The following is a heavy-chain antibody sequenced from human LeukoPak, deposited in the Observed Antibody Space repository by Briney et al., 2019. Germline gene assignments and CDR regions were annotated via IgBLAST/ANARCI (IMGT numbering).Heavy chain of an antibody. CDR2: IYHTGST. J-gene: IGHJ5*02. CDR1: DYSISNGYY. V-gene: IGHV4-38-2*02. Sequence: SETLSLTCTVSDYSISNGYYWGWIRQPPGRGLEWIGSIYHTGSTYYNPSLKSRVTISLDTSKKQFSLKLSSVTAADTAIYFCARGVTMIGRLRFDPWGQGTLVTVSS. D-gene: IGHD3-22*01. CDR3: ARGVTMIGRLRFDP.